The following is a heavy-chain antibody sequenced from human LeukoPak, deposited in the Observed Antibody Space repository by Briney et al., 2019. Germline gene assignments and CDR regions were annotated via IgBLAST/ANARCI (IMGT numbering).Heavy chain of an antibody. J-gene: IGHJ4*02. CDR3: ARGIVGAFLYYFDY. CDR2: ITAYNGKT. CDR1: GYTFSSYD. V-gene: IGHV1-18*01. D-gene: IGHD1-26*01. Sequence: GASVKVSCKASGYTFSSYDMSWVRQAPGQGLEWMGWITAYNGKTNYAQKFQGRVTMTTDTSTDTAYMELTSLRSDDTAVYYCARGIVGAFLYYFDYWGQGTLVTVSS.